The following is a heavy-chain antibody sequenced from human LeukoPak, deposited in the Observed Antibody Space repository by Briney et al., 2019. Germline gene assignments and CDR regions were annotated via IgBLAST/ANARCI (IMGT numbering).Heavy chain of an antibody. CDR3: ARGSQPERTSHGYGMDV. D-gene: IGHD2-2*01. CDR2: IYHSGST. V-gene: IGHV4-30-2*01. J-gene: IGHJ6*02. CDR1: GGSISSGGYY. Sequence: SGTLSLTCTVSGGSISSGGYYWSWIRQPPGKGLEWIGYIYHSGSTYYNPSLKSRVTISVDRSKNQFSLKLSSVTAADTAVYYCARGSQPERTSHGYGMDVWGQGTTVTVSS.